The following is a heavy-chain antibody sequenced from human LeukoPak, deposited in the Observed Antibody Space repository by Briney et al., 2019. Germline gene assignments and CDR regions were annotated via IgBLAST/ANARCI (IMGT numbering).Heavy chain of an antibody. J-gene: IGHJ4*02. Sequence: GGSLRLSCAASGFTFSTYWMHWVRQAPGKGLVWLSRINSDGSSTSYADSVKGRFTISRDNAKHTLYLQMNTLRVEDTSVYHCARDPSGSSTTSFDYWGQGTLVTVSS. D-gene: IGHD1/OR15-1a*01. CDR3: ARDPSGSSTTSFDY. CDR1: GFTFSTYW. V-gene: IGHV3-74*01. CDR2: INSDGSST.